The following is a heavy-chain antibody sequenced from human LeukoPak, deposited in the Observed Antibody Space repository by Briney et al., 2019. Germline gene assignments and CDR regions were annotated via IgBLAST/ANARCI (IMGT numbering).Heavy chain of an antibody. V-gene: IGHV3-7*05. Sequence: GGSLRLSCAASGFAFSSYWMSWVRRAPGKGLEWVANIKQDGSEEYYVDSVKGRFTVSRDNAKNSLYLQMNSLRAEDTAVYHCARGESWAFDYWGQGTLVTVSS. CDR3: ARGESWAFDY. CDR2: IKQDGSEE. CDR1: GFAFSSYW. J-gene: IGHJ4*02. D-gene: IGHD1-26*01.